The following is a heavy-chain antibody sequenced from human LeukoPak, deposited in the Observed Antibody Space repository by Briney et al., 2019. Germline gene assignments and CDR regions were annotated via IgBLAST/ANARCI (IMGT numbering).Heavy chain of an antibody. CDR1: GYTFTSYG. J-gene: IGHJ6*02. CDR3: ARFGYSSSWYYRDYYYYGMDV. V-gene: IGHV1-18*01. CDR2: ISAYNGNT. D-gene: IGHD6-13*01. Sequence: ASVTVSRKASGYTFTSYGISWVRQAPGQGLEWMGWISAYNGNTNYAQKLQGRVTMTTDTSTSTAYMELRSLRSDDTAVYYCARFGYSSSWYYRDYYYYGMDVWGQGTTVSVSS.